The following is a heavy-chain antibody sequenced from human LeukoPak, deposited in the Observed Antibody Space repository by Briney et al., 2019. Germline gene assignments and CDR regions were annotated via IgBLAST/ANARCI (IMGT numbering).Heavy chain of an antibody. V-gene: IGHV4-34*01. J-gene: IGHJ4*02. CDR3: ARALGNYFDY. Sequence: SETLSFTCAVYGGSFSGYYWSWIRQPPGKGLEWIGEINHSGSTNYNPSLKSRVTISVDTSKNQFSLKLSSVTAADTAVYYCARALGNYFDYWGQGTLVTVSS. CDR1: GGSFSGYY. CDR2: INHSGST.